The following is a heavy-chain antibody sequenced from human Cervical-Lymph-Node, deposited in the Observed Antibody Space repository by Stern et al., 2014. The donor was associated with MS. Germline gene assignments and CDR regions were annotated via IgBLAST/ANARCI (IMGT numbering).Heavy chain of an antibody. J-gene: IGHJ4*02. D-gene: IGHD5-18*01. V-gene: IGHV3-30*18. CDR3: GKEAGGRGSTYASYLDN. CDR1: GFTFSNHG. Sequence: QMQLVQSGGGVVQPGRSLRLSCVASGFTFSNHGMHWVRQAPGKGLEWVAVVSSEGTLQYYADSLKGRVIISRDQSKKTLYLQVMSLRLEDTAVYYCGKEAGGRGSTYASYLDNWGQGTLVTVSS. CDR2: VSSEGTLQ.